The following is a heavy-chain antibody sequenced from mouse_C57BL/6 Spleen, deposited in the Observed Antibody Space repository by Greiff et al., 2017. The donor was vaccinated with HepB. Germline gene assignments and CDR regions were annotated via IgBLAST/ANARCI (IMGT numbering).Heavy chain of an antibody. Sequence: VQLQQSGTELVKPGASVKLSCKASGYTFTSYWMHWVKQRPGQGLEWIGNINPSNGGTNYNEKFKSKATLTVDKSSRTAYMQLSSLTSEDSAVYYCARMWYYGSSYDYWGQGTTLTVSS. CDR2: INPSNGGT. D-gene: IGHD1-1*01. V-gene: IGHV1-53*01. CDR1: GYTFTSYW. J-gene: IGHJ2*01. CDR3: ARMWYYGSSYDY.